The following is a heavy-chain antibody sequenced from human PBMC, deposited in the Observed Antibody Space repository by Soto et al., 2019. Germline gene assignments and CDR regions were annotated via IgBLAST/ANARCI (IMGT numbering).Heavy chain of an antibody. V-gene: IGHV4-34*01. CDR3: GKLYCYYYMDV. J-gene: IGHJ6*03. CDR1: GGSFSGYY. Sequence: SETLSLTCAVYGGSFSGYYWSWIRQPPGKGLEWIGEINHSGSTNYNPSLKSRVTISVDTSKNQFSLKLSSVTAADTAVYYCGKLYCYYYMDVWGKGTTVTVSS. CDR2: INHSGST.